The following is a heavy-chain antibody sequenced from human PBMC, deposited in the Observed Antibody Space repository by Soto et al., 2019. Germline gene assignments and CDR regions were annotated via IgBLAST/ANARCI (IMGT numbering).Heavy chain of an antibody. CDR2: INHSGST. V-gene: IGHV4-34*01. CDR1: GGSFSVYY. Sequence: SETLSLTCAVYGGSFSVYYWSWIRHPPGKGLEWIGEINHSGSTNYNPSLKSRVTISVDTSKNQFSLKLSSVTAADTAVYYCARGRRAYDFWSGYYSDYYGMDVWGQGTTVTVSS. CDR3: ARGRRAYDFWSGYYSDYYGMDV. D-gene: IGHD3-3*01. J-gene: IGHJ6*02.